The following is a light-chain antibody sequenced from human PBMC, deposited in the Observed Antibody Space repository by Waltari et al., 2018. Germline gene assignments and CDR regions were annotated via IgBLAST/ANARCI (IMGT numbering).Light chain of an antibody. Sequence: DIVLTQSPATLSLSPGDGATLSCRASQSVSTYLAWYQEKPGQAPRLLIYDASNRATGIPARFSGSGSGTDFTLTISSLQAEDVAVYYCQQYYTTPYTFGQGTKLEIK. J-gene: IGKJ2*01. CDR1: QSVSTY. CDR2: DAS. V-gene: IGKV3-11*01. CDR3: QQYYTTPYT.